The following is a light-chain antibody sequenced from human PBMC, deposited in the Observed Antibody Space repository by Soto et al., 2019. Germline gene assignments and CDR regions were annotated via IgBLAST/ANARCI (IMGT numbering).Light chain of an antibody. V-gene: IGKV1-39*01. CDR1: PSISSY. Sequence: DTQMTQSPTSLSAPVGDRVTITCRASPSISSYLNWYQQKPGKAPKLLIYAASSLQSGVPLRFSGSGSGTDFTLTITSLQPEDFATYYCQQSYSTPRTFGQGTKVDIK. J-gene: IGKJ1*01. CDR3: QQSYSTPRT. CDR2: AAS.